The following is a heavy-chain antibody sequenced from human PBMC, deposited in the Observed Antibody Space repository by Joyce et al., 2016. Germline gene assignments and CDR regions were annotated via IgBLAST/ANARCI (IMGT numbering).Heavy chain of an antibody. J-gene: IGHJ5*02. CDR3: AKDSGLLWFGELPNWFDP. CDR1: GFTFSSDA. CDR2: ISGSGGIT. D-gene: IGHD3-10*01. V-gene: IGHV3-23*01. Sequence: EVQLLESGGGLVQPGGALRLSCAASGFTFSSDAMSWVRQAPGKGLEWVSGISGSGGITYYADSVKGRFTISRDNSKTTLYLQMNSLRAEDTAVYYCAKDSGLLWFGELPNWFDPWGQGTLVTVSS.